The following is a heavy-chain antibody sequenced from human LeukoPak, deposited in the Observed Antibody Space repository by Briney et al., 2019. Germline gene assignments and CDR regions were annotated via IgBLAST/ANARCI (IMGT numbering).Heavy chain of an antibody. CDR2: IWYDGSNK. D-gene: IGHD4-23*01. Sequence: GGSLRLSCAASGFTFRNFGMHWVRQAPGQGLEWVAMIWYDGSNKNFADSVKGRLTISRDNSKNTLYLETNSLRAEDTAIYYCARDSSMVKGNWFDPWGRGTLVIVSS. CDR3: ARDSSMVKGNWFDP. J-gene: IGHJ5*02. V-gene: IGHV3-33*01. CDR1: GFTFRNFG.